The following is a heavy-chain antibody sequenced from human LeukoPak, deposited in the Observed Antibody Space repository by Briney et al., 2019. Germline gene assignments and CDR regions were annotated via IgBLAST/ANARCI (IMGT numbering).Heavy chain of an antibody. CDR1: GFTFSSYA. V-gene: IGHV3-64*02. J-gene: IGHJ4*02. D-gene: IGHD5-18*01. CDR3: ARGSDSYGFDY. CDR2: ISSNGGST. Sequence: GGSLRLSCAASGFTFSSYAMHWVRQAPGKGLEYDSAISSNGGSTYYADSVKGRFTISRDNSKNTLYLQMGSLRAEDMAVYYCARGSDSYGFDYWGQGTLVTVSS.